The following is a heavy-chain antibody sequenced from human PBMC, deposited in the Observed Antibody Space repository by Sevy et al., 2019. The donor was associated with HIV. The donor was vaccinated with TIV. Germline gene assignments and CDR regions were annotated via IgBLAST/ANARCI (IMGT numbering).Heavy chain of an antibody. CDR1: GFAFGDLY. V-gene: IGHV3-72*01. D-gene: IGHD6-19*01. Sequence: GGSLRLSCAASGFAFGDLYMDWVRQAPGKALEWVGGIRNKPKSYTTEYAAFVKGRFTISRDDSRNSLYLQMNSLKTEDTAVYYCAAVAANKGYFDIWGRGTLVTVSS. CDR2: IRNKPKSYTT. CDR3: AAVAANKGYFDI. J-gene: IGHJ2*01.